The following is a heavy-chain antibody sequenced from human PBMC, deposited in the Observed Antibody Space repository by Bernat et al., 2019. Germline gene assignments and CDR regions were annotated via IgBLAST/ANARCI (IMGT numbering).Heavy chain of an antibody. CDR1: GFTFSTYA. Sequence: QVQLVESGGGVVQPGRSLRLSCAASGFTFSTYAMHWVRQAPGKGLEWVAVISDDGGDKYYADSVKGRFTISKDNSKNTLYLQMNSLRAEDTAVYYCARDRQQFVPFEYWGQGTLVTVSS. V-gene: IGHV3-30*01. J-gene: IGHJ4*02. CDR3: ARDRQQFVPFEY. D-gene: IGHD6-6*01. CDR2: ISDDGGDK.